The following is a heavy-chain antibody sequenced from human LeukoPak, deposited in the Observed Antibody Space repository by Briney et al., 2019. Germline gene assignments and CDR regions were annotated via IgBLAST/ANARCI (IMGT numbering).Heavy chain of an antibody. CDR2: INPSGGST. J-gene: IGHJ3*02. CDR1: GYTFTSYY. V-gene: IGHV1-46*01. Sequence: GASVKVSCKASGYTFTSYYMHWVRQAPGQGLEWMGIINPSGGSTSYAQKFQGRVTMTRDTSISTAYMELSRLRSDDTAVYYCASHLAIRNDDAFDIWGQGTMVTVSS. D-gene: IGHD3-3*02. CDR3: ASHLAIRNDDAFDI.